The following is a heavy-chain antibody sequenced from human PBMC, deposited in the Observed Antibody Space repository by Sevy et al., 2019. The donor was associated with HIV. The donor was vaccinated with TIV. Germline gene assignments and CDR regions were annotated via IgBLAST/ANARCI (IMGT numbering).Heavy chain of an antibody. J-gene: IGHJ5*02. D-gene: IGHD2-15*01. CDR2: INPGNGNT. CDR3: APSPGGTKHFNP. V-gene: IGHV1-3*01. Sequence: ASVKVYCKASGFTFTYYTVHWVRQAPGQGLEWMGWINPGNGNTRYSQKFQGRVTITTDTSATTTYMALSSLRPEDTAVYYCAPSPGGTKHFNPWGQGTRVTVSS. CDR1: GFTFTYYT.